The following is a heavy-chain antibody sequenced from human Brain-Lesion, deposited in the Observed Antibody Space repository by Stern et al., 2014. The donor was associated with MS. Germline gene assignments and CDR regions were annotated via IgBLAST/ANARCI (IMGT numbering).Heavy chain of an antibody. J-gene: IGHJ4*02. V-gene: IGHV4-4*02. Sequence: VQLVESGPGLVKPSGTLSLTCAVSGGSISSSNWWSWVRQSPGKGLEWIGESDHSGSTIYNPSLKSRVTVSVDTSTNRFSLNLRSVTAADTAVYFCARFPASRPHVFDSWGQGTLVTVSS. D-gene: IGHD6-13*01. CDR2: SDHSGST. CDR3: ARFPASRPHVFDS. CDR1: GGSISSSNW.